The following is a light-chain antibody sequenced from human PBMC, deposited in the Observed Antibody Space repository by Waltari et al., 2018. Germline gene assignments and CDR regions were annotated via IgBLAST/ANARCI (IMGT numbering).Light chain of an antibody. V-gene: IGKV1-5*03. CDR3: QEYDTLPVT. CDR2: KAS. J-gene: IGKJ4*01. Sequence: DIQMTQSPSTLSASVGDRVTITCRASQSVKNNLAWYQQKPGKAPKVLIHKASRRESGVPSRFSGSGYGTEFTLTISSLQPDDFATYYCQEYDTLPVTFGGGTKVEIK. CDR1: QSVKNN.